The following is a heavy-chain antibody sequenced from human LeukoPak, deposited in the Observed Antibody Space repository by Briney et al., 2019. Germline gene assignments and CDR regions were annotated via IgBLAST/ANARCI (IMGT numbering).Heavy chain of an antibody. CDR3: ARMPSITRGYFDY. Sequence: SETLSLTCTVSGGSVSSGSYYWSWIRQPPGKGLEWIGYIYYSGSTNYNPSLKSRVTISVDTSKNQFSLKLSSVTAADTAVYYCARMPSITRGYFDYWGQGTLVTVSS. J-gene: IGHJ4*02. V-gene: IGHV4-61*01. CDR1: GGSVSSGSYY. D-gene: IGHD3-10*01. CDR2: IYYSGST.